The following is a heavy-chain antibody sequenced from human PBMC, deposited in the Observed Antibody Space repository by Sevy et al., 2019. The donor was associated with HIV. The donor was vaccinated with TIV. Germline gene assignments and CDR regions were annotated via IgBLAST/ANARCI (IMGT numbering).Heavy chain of an antibody. CDR3: ARGEVYYDSSGYSHAFDI. CDR2: ISAYNGNT. J-gene: IGHJ3*02. Sequence: ASVKVSCKASGYTFTSYGIGWVRQAPGQGLEWMGWISAYNGNTNYAQKLQGRVTMTTDTSTSTAYMELRSLRSDDTAVYYCARGEVYYDSSGYSHAFDIWGQGTMVTVSS. CDR1: GYTFTSYG. V-gene: IGHV1-18*01. D-gene: IGHD3-22*01.